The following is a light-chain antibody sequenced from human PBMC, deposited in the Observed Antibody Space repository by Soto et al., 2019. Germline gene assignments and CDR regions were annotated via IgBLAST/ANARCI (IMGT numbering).Light chain of an antibody. Sequence: DIQMTQSPSSLSASVGSRVTITCRASQGISKYLAWYQQKPGKVPKLLIYAASTLQSGVPSRFSGSGSGTVFTLTISSLQPEDVATYYCQKYKIEPLSFGGGTKVEIK. CDR3: QKYKIEPLS. CDR2: AAS. J-gene: IGKJ4*01. V-gene: IGKV1-27*01. CDR1: QGISKY.